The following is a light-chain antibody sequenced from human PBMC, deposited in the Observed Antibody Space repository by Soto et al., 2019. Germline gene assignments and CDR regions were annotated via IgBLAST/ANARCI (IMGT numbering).Light chain of an antibody. J-gene: IGKJ4*01. CDR1: QSISSH. V-gene: IGKV1-39*01. CDR2: AAS. Sequence: QMTQSPSSLFASVGDRVTITCRASQSISSHLNWYQQKVGQTPRLLIYAASTLQSEVPPRFSGTGSGTEFTLTISGLQREDFAPYYCQQSYSASLSFGGGTKIQI. CDR3: QQSYSASLS.